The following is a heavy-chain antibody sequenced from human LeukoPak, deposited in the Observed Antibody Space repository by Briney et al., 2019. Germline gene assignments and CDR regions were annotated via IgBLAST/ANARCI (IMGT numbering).Heavy chain of an antibody. CDR1: GFTFSSYA. V-gene: IGHV3-30*04. Sequence: GGSLRLSCAASGFTFSSYAIHWVRQAPGKGLEWVAVISYDGSNKYYADSVKGRFTISRDNSKNTLYLQMNSLRAEDTAVYYCARGPQNLISGWNWYFDLWGRGTLVTVSS. D-gene: IGHD6-19*01. CDR3: ARGPQNLISGWNWYFDL. J-gene: IGHJ2*01. CDR2: ISYDGSNK.